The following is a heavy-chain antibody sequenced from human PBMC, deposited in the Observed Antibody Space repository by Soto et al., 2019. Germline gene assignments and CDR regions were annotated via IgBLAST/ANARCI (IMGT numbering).Heavy chain of an antibody. CDR3: AGSFGVAAAGPFDY. CDR1: GGSISSGGYY. CDR2: IYYSGST. J-gene: IGHJ4*02. D-gene: IGHD6-13*01. Sequence: QVQLQESGPGLVKPSQTLSLTCTVSGGSISSGGYYWSWIRQHPGKGLEWIGYIYYSGSTYYNTSLKSRVTIKLDTSKSQVSLKFSAVTAADTAVYCFAGSFGVAAAGPFDYWGQGTLVTVSS. V-gene: IGHV4-31*03.